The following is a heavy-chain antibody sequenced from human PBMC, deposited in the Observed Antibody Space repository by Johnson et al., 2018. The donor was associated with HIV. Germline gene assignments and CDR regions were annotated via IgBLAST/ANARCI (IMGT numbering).Heavy chain of an antibody. CDR2: ISSSGGTT. D-gene: IGHD6-13*01. CDR1: GFNFNDNY. V-gene: IGHV3-11*04. CDR3: ARGGAAAGPDAFDI. J-gene: IGHJ3*02. Sequence: QVQLVESGGGLVKPGGSLRLSCAASGFNFNDNYMAWIRQAPGKGLEWISYISSSGGTTHNADSVKGRFTISRNNAKNTLYLQMNSLRAEDTAGYYCARGGAAAGPDAFDIWGQGTMVTVSS.